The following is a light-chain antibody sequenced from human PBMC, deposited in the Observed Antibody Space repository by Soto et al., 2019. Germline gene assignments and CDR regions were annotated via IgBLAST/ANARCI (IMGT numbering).Light chain of an antibody. Sequence: DIQMTQSPSTLSGSVGDRVTITCRASQTISSWLAWYQQKPGKAPKLLIYAASSLQSGVPSRFSGSGSGTDFTLTISILQPEDFATYYCQQSYSTPQTFGQETKVEIK. CDR2: AAS. CDR1: QTISSW. CDR3: QQSYSTPQT. V-gene: IGKV1-39*01. J-gene: IGKJ1*01.